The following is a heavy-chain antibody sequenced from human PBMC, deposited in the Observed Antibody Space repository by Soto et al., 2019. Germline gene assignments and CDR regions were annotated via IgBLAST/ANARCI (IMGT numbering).Heavy chain of an antibody. J-gene: IGHJ5*02. Sequence: SVKVSCKASGYTFTGYYMHWVRQAPGQGLEWMGWINPNSGGTNYAQKFQGRVTMTRDTSISTAYMELSRLGSDDTAVYYCARDQRSTSHPFHGYNWFDPWGQGTLVTVSS. CDR3: ARDQRSTSHPFHGYNWFDP. CDR1: GYTFTGYY. V-gene: IGHV1-2*02. CDR2: INPNSGGT. D-gene: IGHD2-2*01.